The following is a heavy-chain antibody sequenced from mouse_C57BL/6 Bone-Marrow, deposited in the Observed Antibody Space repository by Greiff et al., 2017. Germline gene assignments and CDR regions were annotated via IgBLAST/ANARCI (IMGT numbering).Heavy chain of an antibody. CDR3: ARVFYYGDY. J-gene: IGHJ2*01. D-gene: IGHD1-1*01. Sequence: VKLQQPGAELVRPGTSVKLSCKASGYTFTSYWMHWVKQRPGQGLEWIGVIDPSDSYTNYNQKFKGKATLTVDTSSSTAYMQLSSLTSEDSAVYYCARVFYYGDYWGQGTTLTVSS. V-gene: IGHV1-59*01. CDR1: GYTFTSYW. CDR2: IDPSDSYT.